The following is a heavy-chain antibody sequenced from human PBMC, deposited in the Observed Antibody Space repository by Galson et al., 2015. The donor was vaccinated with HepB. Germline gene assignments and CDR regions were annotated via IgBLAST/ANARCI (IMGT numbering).Heavy chain of an antibody. D-gene: IGHD2-21*01. CDR1: GFTFSTSW. J-gene: IGHJ4*02. V-gene: IGHV3-7*03. Sequence: LRLSCAAPGFTFSTSWMTWVRQAPGKGLEWVAHINADGSIIYYEDSLKGRFTVSRDNPKNSLYLQMNSLRDEDTGVYYCARNQAYESFDYWGQGTLVTVSS. CDR3: ARNQAYESFDY. CDR2: INADGSII.